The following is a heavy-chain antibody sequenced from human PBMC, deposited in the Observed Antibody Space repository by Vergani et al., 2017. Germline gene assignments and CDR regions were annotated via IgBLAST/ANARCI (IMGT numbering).Heavy chain of an antibody. CDR1: GGSLSGYY. CDR2: INHSGTI. J-gene: IGHJ3*01. D-gene: IGHD1-26*01. Sequence: QVQLQQWGPGLLKPSETLSLTCAVYGGSLSGYYWSWIRLAPGKGLEWIGEINHSGTINYNPTLKSPFNVSIDTSRDHFSLKLRSVSTADTAVYFCARRAERWETLLRDDFDVWRQGTFVTVSP. V-gene: IGHV4-34*01. CDR3: ARRAERWETLLRDDFDV.